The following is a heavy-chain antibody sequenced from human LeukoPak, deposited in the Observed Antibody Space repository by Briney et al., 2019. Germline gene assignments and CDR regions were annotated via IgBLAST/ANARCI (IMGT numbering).Heavy chain of an antibody. J-gene: IGHJ4*02. Sequence: GGSLRLSSAASGFSFSTYTMNWVRQAPGKGLDWVSYISSSSSTIYYADSLKGRFTISRDNANNSLYLKMNSLRDEDTAVYYCARARRYRSSWYHDYWGQGSLVTVSS. D-gene: IGHD6-13*01. CDR2: ISSSSSTI. V-gene: IGHV3-48*02. CDR1: GFSFSTYT. CDR3: ARARRYRSSWYHDY.